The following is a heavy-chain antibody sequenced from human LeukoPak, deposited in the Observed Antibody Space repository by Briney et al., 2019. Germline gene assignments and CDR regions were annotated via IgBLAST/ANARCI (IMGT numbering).Heavy chain of an antibody. V-gene: IGHV4-38-2*02. CDR2: IFQSGNT. J-gene: IGHJ5*02. CDR1: GYSISSGYC. CDR3: ARDNRPYCSGGTCSSNWFDP. D-gene: IGHD2-15*01. Sequence: SETLSLTCSVSGYSISSGYCWGWIRQPPGQGLEWIGSIFQSGNTYYNPSLKSRVTISVDTSKNQFSLRLTSVTAADTAVYFCARDNRPYCSGGTCSSNWFDPWGQGTLVIVSS.